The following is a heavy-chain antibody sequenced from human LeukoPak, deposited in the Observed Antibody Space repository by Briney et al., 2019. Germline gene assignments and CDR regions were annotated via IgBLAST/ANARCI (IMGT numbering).Heavy chain of an antibody. J-gene: IGHJ6*02. V-gene: IGHV4-39*01. D-gene: IGHD7-27*01. CDR3: ARALTGAFYYYGLDV. Sequence: SETLSLTCTVSGGSISSSSYYWGWIRQPPGRGLEWIGSIYYSGSTNYNPSLKSRLTITVDTSKNQFSLKLSSVTAADTAVYYCARALTGAFYYYGLDVWGQGTTVTVSS. CDR1: GGSISSSSYY. CDR2: IYYSGST.